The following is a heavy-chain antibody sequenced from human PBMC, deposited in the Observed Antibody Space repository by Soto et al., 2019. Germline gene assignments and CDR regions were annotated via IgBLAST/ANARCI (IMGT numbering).Heavy chain of an antibody. CDR3: ERGFSSGPGGMDV. CDR1: GFTFSSYS. CDR2: ISSSSSSTI. J-gene: IGHJ6*02. V-gene: IGHV3-48*02. D-gene: IGHD6-19*01. Sequence: GGSLRLSCAASGFTFSSYSMNWVRQAPGKGLEWVSYISSSSSSTIYYADSVKGRFTISRDNAKNSLYLQMNSLRDEDTAVYYCERGFSSGPGGMDVWRQGTTVTVSS.